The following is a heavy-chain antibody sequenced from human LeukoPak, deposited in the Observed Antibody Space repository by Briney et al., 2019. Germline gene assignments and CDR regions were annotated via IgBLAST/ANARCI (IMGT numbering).Heavy chain of an antibody. CDR2: FDPEDGET. CDR3: ATGVGAAPFDS. V-gene: IGHV1-24*01. Sequence: ASVKVSCKVSGFTVTELAMHWVRQAPGKGLEWMGGFDPEDGETIYAQKFQGRITMTEDTSTDTAYMILSSLRSEDTAVYYCATGVGAAPFDSWGQGTLVTVSS. D-gene: IGHD2-15*01. CDR1: GFTVTELA. J-gene: IGHJ4*02.